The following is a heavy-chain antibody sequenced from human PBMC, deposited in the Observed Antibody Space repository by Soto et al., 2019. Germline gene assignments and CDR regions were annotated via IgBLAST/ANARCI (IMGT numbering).Heavy chain of an antibody. J-gene: IGHJ5*02. Sequence: EVLMVESGGALVQPGGSLRLSCATSGFTFSNFWMSWVSQAPGKGLEWVANINQDGVEQNYVDSVKGRFTISRDTANNSLYLQMHSLRAEDTAVYYCAKVDRGSVARPTRLDPWGQGTLVTVSS. CDR1: GFTFSNFW. D-gene: IGHD2-21*01. V-gene: IGHV3-7*03. CDR2: INQDGVEQ. CDR3: AKVDRGSVARPTRLDP.